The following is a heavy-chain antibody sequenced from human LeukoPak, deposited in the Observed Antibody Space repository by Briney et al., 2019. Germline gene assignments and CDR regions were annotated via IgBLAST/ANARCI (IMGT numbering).Heavy chain of an antibody. Sequence: GGSLRLSCAASGFPFSNYEVHWVRQAPGKGLEWISYINLSGSTKYYADSVKGRFTISRDHTKNSVDLHMNSLRGEDTALYYCARDRGGRRMGAFDPCGQGTVVTVSS. CDR2: INLSGSTK. CDR1: GFPFSNYE. V-gene: IGHV3-48*03. J-gene: IGHJ3*01. CDR3: ARDRGGRRMGAFDP. D-gene: IGHD3-10*01.